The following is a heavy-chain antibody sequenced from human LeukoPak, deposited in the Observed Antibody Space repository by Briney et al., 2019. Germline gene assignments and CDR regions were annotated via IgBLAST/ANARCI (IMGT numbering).Heavy chain of an antibody. J-gene: IGHJ4*02. D-gene: IGHD1-26*01. CDR2: INGDGSSS. V-gene: IGHV3-74*01. CDR1: GFTFNNYW. CDR3: ASGVYSGSYYDY. Sequence: GGSLRLSCAASGFTFNNYWMHWVRQAPGKGLVWVSRINGDGSSSSYADSVKGRFTISRDNAKNTLYLQMNSLRAEDTAVYYCASGVYSGSYYDYWGQGTLVTVSS.